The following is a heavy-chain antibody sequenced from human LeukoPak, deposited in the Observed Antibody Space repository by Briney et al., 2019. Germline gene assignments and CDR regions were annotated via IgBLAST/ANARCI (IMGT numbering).Heavy chain of an antibody. CDR2: INPSGATT. D-gene: IGHD1-26*01. Sequence: ASVKVSCKASGYTFSTHYMHWVRQAPGQGLEWVGVINPSGATTTYAQKFQGRVTMTRDTSTSTVYMELSSLRIEDTAMYYCSRDLGGSYNDYWGQGTMVTVSS. V-gene: IGHV1-46*01. CDR1: GYTFSTHY. J-gene: IGHJ4*02. CDR3: SRDLGGSYNDY.